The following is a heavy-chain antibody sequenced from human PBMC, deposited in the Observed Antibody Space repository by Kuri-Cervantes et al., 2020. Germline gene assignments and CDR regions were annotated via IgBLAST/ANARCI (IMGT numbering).Heavy chain of an antibody. D-gene: IGHD3-22*01. Sequence: SQTLSLTCAVSGYSISSGYYWGWIRQPPGKGLEWIGSIYHSGSTYYNPSLKSRVTISVDTSKNQFSLKLSSVTAADTAVYYCARVGSSDSSGYYFTMGFDPWGQGTLVTVSS. CDR2: IYHSGST. CDR1: GYSISSGYY. CDR3: ARVGSSDSSGYYFTMGFDP. V-gene: IGHV4-38-2*01. J-gene: IGHJ5*02.